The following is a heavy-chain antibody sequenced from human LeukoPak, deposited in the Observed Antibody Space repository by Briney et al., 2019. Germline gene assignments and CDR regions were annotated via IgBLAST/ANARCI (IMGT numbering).Heavy chain of an antibody. J-gene: IGHJ4*02. CDR1: GYTFTNYA. V-gene: IGHV1-3*01. D-gene: IGHD5-18*01. CDR3: ARPNHGYDY. Sequence: GASVKVSCKASGYTFTNYAIHWLRQAPGQRLEWMGWINAGEGDTKYSQEFQGRLTIVRDTSANTAYMELSSLRSEDTAVYYCARPNHGYDYWGQGTLVTVSS. CDR2: INAGEGDT.